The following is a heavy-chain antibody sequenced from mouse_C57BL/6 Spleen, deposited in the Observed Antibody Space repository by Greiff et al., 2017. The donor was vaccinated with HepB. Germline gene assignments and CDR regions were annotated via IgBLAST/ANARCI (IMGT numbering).Heavy chain of an antibody. Sequence: QVQLQQSGAELVRPGTSVKVSCKASGYAFTNYLIEWVKQRPGQGLEWIGYINPSSGYTKYNQKFKDKATLTADKSSSTAYMQLSSLTYEDSAVYYCARGGKYYGRGAMDYWGQGTSVTVSS. V-gene: IGHV1-7*01. CDR3: ARGGKYYGRGAMDY. D-gene: IGHD1-2*01. CDR2: INPSSGYT. J-gene: IGHJ4*01. CDR1: GYAFTNYL.